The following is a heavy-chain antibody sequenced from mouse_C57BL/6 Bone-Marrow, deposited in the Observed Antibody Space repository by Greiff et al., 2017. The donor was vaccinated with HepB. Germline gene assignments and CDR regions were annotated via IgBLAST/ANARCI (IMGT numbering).Heavy chain of an antibody. J-gene: IGHJ1*03. CDR2: IDPNSGGT. V-gene: IGHV1-72*01. Sequence: QVQLKQPGAELVKPGASVKLSCKASGYTFTSYWMHWVKQRPGRGLEWIGRIDPNSGGTKYNEKFKSKATLTVDKPSSTAYMQLSSLTSEDSAVYYCAREEGWLPYWYFDVWGTGTTVTVSS. CDR3: AREEGWLPYWYFDV. CDR1: GYTFTSYW. D-gene: IGHD2-3*01.